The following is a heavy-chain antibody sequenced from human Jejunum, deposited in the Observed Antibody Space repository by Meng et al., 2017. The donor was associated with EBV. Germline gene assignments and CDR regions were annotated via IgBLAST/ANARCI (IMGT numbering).Heavy chain of an antibody. J-gene: IGHJ4*02. V-gene: IGHV1-46*01. CDR2: LNPNNGAT. D-gene: IGHD5-12*01. CDR3: VGEIVAPYSFDQ. Sequence: QGQLVQSGAEVKKPGASVKLSCRTSGYTFIDYHVHWVRQAPGQGLEWMGILNPNNGATSYAQRIRGRVTMTRDTSTSTVYMELSSLRSEDTALYYCVGEIVAPYSFDQRGQGTLVTVSS. CDR1: GYTFIDYH.